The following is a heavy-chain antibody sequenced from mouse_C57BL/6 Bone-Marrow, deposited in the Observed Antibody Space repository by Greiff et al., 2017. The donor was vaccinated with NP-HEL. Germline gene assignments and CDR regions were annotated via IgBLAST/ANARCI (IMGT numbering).Heavy chain of an antibody. Sequence: QVQLQQSGAELVRPGTSVKMSCKASGYTFTNYWIGWAKQRPGHGLEWIGDIYPGGGYTNYNEKFKGKATLTADKSSSTAYMQFSSLTSEDSAICYCARIKGSSPFYFDVWGTGTTVTVSS. D-gene: IGHD1-1*01. CDR2: IYPGGGYT. V-gene: IGHV1-63*01. J-gene: IGHJ1*03. CDR1: GYTFTNYW. CDR3: ARIKGSSPFYFDV.